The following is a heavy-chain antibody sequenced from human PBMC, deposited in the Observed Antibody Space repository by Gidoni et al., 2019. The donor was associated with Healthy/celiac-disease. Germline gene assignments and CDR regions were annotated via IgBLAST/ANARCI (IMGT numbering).Heavy chain of an antibody. J-gene: IGHJ4*02. CDR1: GSTLTSYD. V-gene: IGHV1-8*01. Sequence: QVQRVQSGAEGKKPVASVKVSCKASGSTLTSYDINWVRQATGQGLEWMGWMNPTSGNTGYAQKFQGRGTMTRNTSISTADMELSSLISEDTAVSSRARGFGDSLGIQVYWGQGTLVTVSS. D-gene: IGHD3-16*01. CDR3: ARGFGDSLGIQVY. CDR2: MNPTSGNT.